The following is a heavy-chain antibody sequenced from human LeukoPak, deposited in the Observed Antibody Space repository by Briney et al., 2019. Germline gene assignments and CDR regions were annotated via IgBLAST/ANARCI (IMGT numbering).Heavy chain of an antibody. J-gene: IGHJ4*02. CDR1: GFTFSSYS. V-gene: IGHV3-48*01. Sequence: GGSLRLSCAASGFTFSSYSMNWVRQAPGKGLEWVSYISGSGSTIYYADSVKGQFTISRDNAKNTLYLQMNSLTAEDTAVYYCAGGGYDYGEGDYWGQGTLVTVSS. CDR2: ISGSGSTI. D-gene: IGHD4-17*01. CDR3: AGGGYDYGEGDY.